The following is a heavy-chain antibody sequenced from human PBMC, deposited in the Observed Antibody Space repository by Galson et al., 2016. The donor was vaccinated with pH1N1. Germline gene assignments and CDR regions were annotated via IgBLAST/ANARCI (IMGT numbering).Heavy chain of an antibody. V-gene: IGHV3-33*06. CDR3: AKDIWFSGYCSSISCSNLDD. CDR2: IRYDGTKE. J-gene: IGHJ4*02. CDR1: GFTFSRYG. Sequence: SLRLSCAASGFTFSRYGLHWVRQAPGKGQEWVAVIRYDGTKEYYADSVKGRFTISKDNSKNTLYLQMNSLRAEDTAVYYCAKDIWFSGYCSSISCSNLDDWGTGTLVTVSS. D-gene: IGHD2-2*01.